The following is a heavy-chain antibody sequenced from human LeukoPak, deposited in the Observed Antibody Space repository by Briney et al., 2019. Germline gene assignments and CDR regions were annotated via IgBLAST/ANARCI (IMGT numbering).Heavy chain of an antibody. CDR1: GFTFSDYA. Sequence: GGSLRLSCAASGFTFSDYAMSWVRQAPGQGLEWVSTISDDGSGTYYADSVKGRFTISRDNSKNTLFLQINSLRTEDSAVYYCATDRERDPSVYYLVGGQGTLITVSS. CDR2: ISDDGSGT. CDR3: ATDRERDPSVYYLV. V-gene: IGHV3-23*01. J-gene: IGHJ4*02. D-gene: IGHD3-22*01.